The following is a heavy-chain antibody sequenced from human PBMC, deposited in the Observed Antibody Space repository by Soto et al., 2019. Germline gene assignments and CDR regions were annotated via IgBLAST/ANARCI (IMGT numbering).Heavy chain of an antibody. D-gene: IGHD4-17*01. CDR3: ARGHGDYGYYFDY. CDR2: IFYSGST. CDR1: GGSISSYY. V-gene: IGHV4-59*01. Sequence: QVQLRESGPGLVKPSETLSLTCTVSGGSISSYYWSWVRQSPRTGLEWIGYIFYSGSTDYNPSLKRRVTISVDTSKNQFSLKLSSVTAADTAVYYCARGHGDYGYYFDYWGQGTLVTVSS. J-gene: IGHJ4*02.